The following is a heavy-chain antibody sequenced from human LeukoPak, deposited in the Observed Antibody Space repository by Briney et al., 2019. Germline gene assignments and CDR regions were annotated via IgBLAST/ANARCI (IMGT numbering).Heavy chain of an antibody. Sequence: GGSLRLSCAASGFTFSDYYMSWIRQAPGKGLEWVSAISGSGGSTYYADSVKGRFTISRDNSKNTLYLQMNSLRAEDTAVYYCAKDRGYYGSVACFDYWGQGTLVTVSS. V-gene: IGHV3-23*01. J-gene: IGHJ4*02. CDR1: GFTFSDYY. CDR3: AKDRGYYGSVACFDY. CDR2: ISGSGGST. D-gene: IGHD3-10*01.